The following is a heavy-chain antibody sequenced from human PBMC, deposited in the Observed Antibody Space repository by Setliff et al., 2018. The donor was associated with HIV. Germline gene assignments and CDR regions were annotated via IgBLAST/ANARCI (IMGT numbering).Heavy chain of an antibody. V-gene: IGHV4-59*11. CDR1: GASISSHY. CDR3: ARLDYGSGSYPYLFDY. D-gene: IGHD3-10*01. J-gene: IGHJ4*02. CDR2: SYYRGST. Sequence: SETLSLTCTVSGASISSHYWSWIRQPPGKGLEWIGYSYYRGSTNYNPSLKSRVTISVDTSKNQFSLKLSSLTAADTAVYYCARLDYGSGSYPYLFDYWGQGTLVTVSS.